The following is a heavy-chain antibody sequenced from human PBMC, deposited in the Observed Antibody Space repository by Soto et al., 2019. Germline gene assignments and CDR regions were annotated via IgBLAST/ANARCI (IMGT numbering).Heavy chain of an antibody. Sequence: GGSLRLSCAASGFTFSSYSMNWVRQAPGKGLEWVSYISSSSTIYYADSVKGRFTTSRDNAKNSLYLQMNSLRAEDTAVYYCARHPERIAEIGWFDPWGQGTLVTVSS. D-gene: IGHD6-13*01. CDR2: ISSSSTI. J-gene: IGHJ5*02. CDR3: ARHPERIAEIGWFDP. V-gene: IGHV3-48*01. CDR1: GFTFSSYS.